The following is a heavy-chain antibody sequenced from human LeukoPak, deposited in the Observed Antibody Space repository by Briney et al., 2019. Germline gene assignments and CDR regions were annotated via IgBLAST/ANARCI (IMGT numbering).Heavy chain of an antibody. Sequence: ATVKVSCKASGYTFTSYGISWVRQAPGQGLEWMGWISPYNSNTYYAQNLQGRVTMTTDTSTSTTYMELRSLRSDDTAVYYCARDLKRGYSSGRYSWGTGSSNDFWGQGTLVTVSS. CDR3: ARDLKRGYSSGRYSWGTGSSNDF. CDR2: ISPYNSNT. D-gene: IGHD6-19*01. V-gene: IGHV1-18*01. J-gene: IGHJ4*02. CDR1: GYTFTSYG.